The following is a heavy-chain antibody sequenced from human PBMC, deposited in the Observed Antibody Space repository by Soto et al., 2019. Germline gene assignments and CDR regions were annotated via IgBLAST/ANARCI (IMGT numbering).Heavy chain of an antibody. V-gene: IGHV1-2*02. J-gene: IGHJ6*02. CDR2: INPNSGGT. CDR1: GYTFTGYY. D-gene: IGHD6-13*01. CDR3: ARSGWVAAASFSYGMDV. Sequence: QVQLVQSGAEVKKPGASVKVSCKASGYTFTGYYMHWVRQAPGQGLEWMGWINPNSGGTNYAQKVQGRVTMTRDTSISTAYMELSRLRSDDTAVYYCARSGWVAAASFSYGMDVWGQGTTVTVSS.